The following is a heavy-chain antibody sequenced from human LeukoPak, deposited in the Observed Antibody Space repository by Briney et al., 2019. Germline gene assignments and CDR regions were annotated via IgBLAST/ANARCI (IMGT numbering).Heavy chain of an antibody. CDR2: ISGSGGST. D-gene: IGHD3-3*01. J-gene: IGHJ4*02. V-gene: IGHV3-23*01. CDR1: GFTFSSYA. Sequence: GGSLRLSCAASGFTFSSYAMSWVRQAPGKGLEWASAISGSGGSTYYADSVKGRFTISSDNSKNTLYLQMNSLRAEDTAVYYCAKKIFGVASNYFDYWGQGTLVTVSS. CDR3: AKKIFGVASNYFDY.